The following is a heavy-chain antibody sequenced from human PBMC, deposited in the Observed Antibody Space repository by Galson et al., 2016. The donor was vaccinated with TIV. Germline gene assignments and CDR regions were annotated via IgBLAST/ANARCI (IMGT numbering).Heavy chain of an antibody. D-gene: IGHD3-9*01. CDR1: GFTFSSYS. J-gene: IGHJ6*02. V-gene: IGHV3-21*01. CDR3: ARDDKLRYFGWPSYGLDV. CDR2: ISSSSSHI. Sequence: SLRLSCAASGFTFSSYSMNWVRQAPGKGLEWVSSISSSSSHINYADSVKGRFTISRDNAKNSLYLQMNSLRAEDTAIYYCARDDKLRYFGWPSYGLDVWGQGTTVTVSS.